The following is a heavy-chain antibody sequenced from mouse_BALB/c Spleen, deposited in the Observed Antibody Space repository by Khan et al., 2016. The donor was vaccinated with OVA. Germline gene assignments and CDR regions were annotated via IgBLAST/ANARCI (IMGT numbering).Heavy chain of an antibody. Sequence: EVQRVESGGGLVQPGGSLKLSCAASGFTFSSYGMSWVRQTPDKRLELVATINSNGGSNYYPDSVKGRFTISRDNAKNTLYLQMSSLKSEDTAIYYCARMARTINWGQGTTLTVSS. CDR1: GFTFSSYG. CDR2: INSNGGSN. CDR3: ARMARTIN. J-gene: IGHJ2*01. V-gene: IGHV5-6-3*01.